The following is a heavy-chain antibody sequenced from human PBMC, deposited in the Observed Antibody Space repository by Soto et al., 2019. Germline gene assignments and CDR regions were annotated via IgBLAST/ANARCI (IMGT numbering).Heavy chain of an antibody. D-gene: IGHD3-3*01. J-gene: IGHJ5*02. V-gene: IGHV1-69*13. CDR1: GGTFSSYA. CDR2: IIPIFGTA. Sequence: VASVKVSCKASGGTFSSYAISWVRQAPGQGLEWMGGIIPIFGTANYAQKFQGRVTITADESTSTAYMELSSLRSEDTAVYYFARGSLILASTPSYDFWSGSTPSWFDPWGQGTLVTVSS. CDR3: ARGSLILASTPSYDFWSGSTPSWFDP.